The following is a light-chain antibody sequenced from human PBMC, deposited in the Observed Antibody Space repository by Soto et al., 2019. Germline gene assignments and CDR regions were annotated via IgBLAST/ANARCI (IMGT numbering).Light chain of an antibody. CDR1: QSVSSSY. CDR2: GAS. CDR3: QQYGSSVYT. J-gene: IGKJ2*01. Sequence: EIVLTQSPGTLSLSPGERATLSCRASQSVSSSYLAWYQQKPGQAPRLLIYGASSRATGIPDRFSGSGSGTDFTLTTSRLDPEDFAVYYCQQYGSSVYTFGQGTTLEIK. V-gene: IGKV3-20*01.